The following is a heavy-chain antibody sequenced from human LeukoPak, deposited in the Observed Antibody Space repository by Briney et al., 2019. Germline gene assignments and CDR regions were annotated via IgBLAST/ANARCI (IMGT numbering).Heavy chain of an antibody. CDR1: GFTFPDYN. CDR3: ARELSGDVAGAPDYYGMGV. J-gene: IGHJ6*02. CDR2: INRNGGGT. D-gene: IGHD5-24*01. Sequence: GASVTVSCKASGFTFPDYNIHWVRQARGQGREWLGYINRNGGGTFYAQNFQGRATMTTDSSIGTAYMELNSLISDDTAVYYCARELSGDVAGAPDYYGMGVWGQGTAVTVSS. V-gene: IGHV1-2*02.